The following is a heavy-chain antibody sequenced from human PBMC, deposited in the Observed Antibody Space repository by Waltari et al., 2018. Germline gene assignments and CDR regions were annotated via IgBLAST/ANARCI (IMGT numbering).Heavy chain of an antibody. CDR3: ARERWVDCGGDCYA. V-gene: IGHV4-38-2*02. D-gene: IGHD2-21*01. CDR2: IYHSGST. CDR1: GYSISSGYY. Sequence: QVQLQESGPGLVKPSETLSLTCTVSGYSISSGYYWGWLRQPPGKGLEWIGSIYHSGSTYYNPSLKSRVTISVDTSKNQFSLKLSSVTAADTAVYYCARERWVDCGGDCYAWGQGTLVTVSS. J-gene: IGHJ4*02.